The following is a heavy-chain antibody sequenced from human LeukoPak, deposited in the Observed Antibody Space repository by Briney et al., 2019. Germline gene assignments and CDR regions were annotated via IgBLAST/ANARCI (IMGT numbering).Heavy chain of an antibody. Sequence: SETLSLTCAVSGDSISGSHWSWIRQPPGKGLEWIGYIYYTGSTNYNPSLEGRVTISADTSKNQFSLKLSSATAADTAVYYCARSGTYFYYYMDVWGKGTTVTVSS. V-gene: IGHV4-59*01. CDR3: ARSGTYFYYYMDV. CDR2: IYYTGST. CDR1: GDSISGSH. D-gene: IGHD3-3*01. J-gene: IGHJ6*03.